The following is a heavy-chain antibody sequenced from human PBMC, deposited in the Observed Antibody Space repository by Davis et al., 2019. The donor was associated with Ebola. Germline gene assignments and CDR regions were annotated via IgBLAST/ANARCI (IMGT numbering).Heavy chain of an antibody. Sequence: GESLKISCAASGFTFSSYSMNWVRQAPGKGLEWVSSISSSSSYIYYADSVKGRFTISRDNAKNSLYLQMNSLRAEDTAVYYCARNGPGIAVAGLDYWGQGTLVTVSS. CDR3: ARNGPGIAVAGLDY. CDR1: GFTFSSYS. J-gene: IGHJ4*02. D-gene: IGHD6-19*01. V-gene: IGHV3-21*01. CDR2: ISSSSSYI.